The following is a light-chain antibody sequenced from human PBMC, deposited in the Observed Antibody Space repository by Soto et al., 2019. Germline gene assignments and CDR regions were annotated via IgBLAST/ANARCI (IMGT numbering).Light chain of an antibody. CDR2: KAS. V-gene: IGKV1-5*03. J-gene: IGKJ1*01. Sequence: DIQMTQSPSTLSASVGDRVSITCRASQSIGDWLAWYQQKPGKAPKLLIYKASNLQSGVPSRFSGSGSGTDFTLTISSLQPDDFATYYCQHYDSYSPTWTFGQGTKVDNK. CDR3: QHYDSYSPTWT. CDR1: QSIGDW.